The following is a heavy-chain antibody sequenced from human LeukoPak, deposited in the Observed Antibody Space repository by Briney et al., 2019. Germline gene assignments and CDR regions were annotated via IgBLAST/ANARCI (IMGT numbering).Heavy chain of an antibody. CDR1: GGSISSYY. V-gene: IGHV4-59*01. Sequence: PSETLSLTCTVSGGSISSYYWSWIRQPPGKGLEWIGYIYYSGSTNYNPSLKSRVTISVDTSKNQFSLKLSSVIAADTAVYYCARGAAARRSDYWGQGTLVTVSS. J-gene: IGHJ4*02. CDR2: IYYSGST. CDR3: ARGAAARRSDY. D-gene: IGHD6-6*01.